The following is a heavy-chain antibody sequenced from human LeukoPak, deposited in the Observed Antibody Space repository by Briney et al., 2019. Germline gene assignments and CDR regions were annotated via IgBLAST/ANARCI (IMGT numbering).Heavy chain of an antibody. D-gene: IGHD3-22*01. Sequence: GGSLRLSCAASGFTVSSNYMTWVRQAPGKGLECVSIIHSGGSTDYADSVKGRFTISRDNSKNTLYLQMNSLRAEDTAVYFCAAKWLLRRYWGQGTLVTVSS. CDR2: IHSGGST. J-gene: IGHJ4*02. V-gene: IGHV3-66*01. CDR3: AAKWLLRRY. CDR1: GFTVSSNY.